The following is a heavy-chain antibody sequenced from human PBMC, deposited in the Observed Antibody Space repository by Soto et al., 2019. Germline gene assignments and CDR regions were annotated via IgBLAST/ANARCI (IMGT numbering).Heavy chain of an antibody. CDR2: TRNKPNSYTT. CDR3: AMEGSGPGWT. J-gene: IGHJ5*02. Sequence: EVQLVESGEGLVQPGGSLRLSCAASGFTFSDHYMDWVRQAPGKGLEWVGRTRNKPNSYTTEYAASVRGRFTISSDDSKNSLYLQMNSLKTEDTAVYYCAMEGSGPGWTWGQGTLVTVSS. V-gene: IGHV3-72*01. D-gene: IGHD3-10*01. CDR1: GFTFSDHY.